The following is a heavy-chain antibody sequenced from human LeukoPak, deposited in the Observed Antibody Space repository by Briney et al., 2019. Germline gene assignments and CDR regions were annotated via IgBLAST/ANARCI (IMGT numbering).Heavy chain of an antibody. Sequence: ASVKVSCKASGYTFTGYYMHWVRQAPGQRLEWMGWINPNSGGTNYAQKFQGRVTMTRDTSISTAYMELSRLRSDDTAVYYCARDDDLYGSGNFDYWGQGTLVTVSS. CDR1: GYTFTGYY. J-gene: IGHJ4*02. CDR3: ARDDDLYGSGNFDY. D-gene: IGHD3-10*01. V-gene: IGHV1-2*02. CDR2: INPNSGGT.